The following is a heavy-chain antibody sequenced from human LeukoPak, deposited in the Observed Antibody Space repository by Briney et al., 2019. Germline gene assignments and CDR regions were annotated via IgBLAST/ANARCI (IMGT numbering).Heavy chain of an antibody. CDR2: ISGSGGST. V-gene: IGHV3-23*01. Sequence: GGSLGLSCAASGFTFSSYAMSWVRQAPGKGLEWVSAISGSGGSTYYADSVKGRFTISRDNSKNTLYLQMNSLRAEDTAVYYCAKDQVVVVAATDYWGQGTLVTVSS. CDR3: AKDQVVVVAATDY. D-gene: IGHD2-15*01. CDR1: GFTFSSYA. J-gene: IGHJ4*02.